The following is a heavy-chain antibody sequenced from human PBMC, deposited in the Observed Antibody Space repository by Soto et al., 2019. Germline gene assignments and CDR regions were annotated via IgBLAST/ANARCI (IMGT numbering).Heavy chain of an antibody. CDR3: ARGGPSYYDILTGYYGSVYYYMDV. J-gene: IGHJ6*03. CDR1: GYTFTSYY. D-gene: IGHD3-9*01. V-gene: IGHV1-46*03. Sequence: ASVKLSCKASGYTFTSYYMHWVRQAPGQGLEWMGIINPSGGSTSYAQKFQGRVTMTRDTSTSTVYMELSSLRSEDTAVYYCARGGPSYYDILTGYYGSVYYYMDVWGKGTTVTVSS. CDR2: INPSGGST.